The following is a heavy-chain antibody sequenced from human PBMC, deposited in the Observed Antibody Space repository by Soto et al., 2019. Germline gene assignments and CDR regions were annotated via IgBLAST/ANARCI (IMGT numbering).Heavy chain of an antibody. V-gene: IGHV3-23*05. Sequence: PGGSLSLSCTAYGLPHSNFAMMWVRQAPGRGLECVSGIYGSGRGIEYADSVKGRFTISRDNSKNTVYLQMTDLRADDTAVYYCAKDAVYNDGLWLMDHWGQGTQVTVSS. D-gene: IGHD2-21*01. CDR3: AKDAVYNDGLWLMDH. CDR1: GLPHSNFA. J-gene: IGHJ4*02. CDR2: IYGSGRGI.